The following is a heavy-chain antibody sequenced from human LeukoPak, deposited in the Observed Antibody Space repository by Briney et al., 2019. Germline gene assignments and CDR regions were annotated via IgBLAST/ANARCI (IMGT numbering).Heavy chain of an antibody. V-gene: IGHV3-9*03. CDR2: ISWNSGSI. CDR3: AKDKGREYSSLGD. D-gene: IGHD6-6*01. CDR1: GFTFDDYA. J-gene: IGHJ4*02. Sequence: HPGGSLRLSCAASGFTFDDYAMHWVRQAPGKGLEWVSGISWNSGSIGYADSVKGRFTISRDNAKNSLYLQMNSLRAEDMALYYCAKDKGREYSSLGDWGQGTLVTVSS.